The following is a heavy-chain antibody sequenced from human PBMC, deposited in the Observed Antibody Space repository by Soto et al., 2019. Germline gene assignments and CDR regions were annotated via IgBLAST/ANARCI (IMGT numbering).Heavy chain of an antibody. CDR1: GYTFTSHV. J-gene: IGHJ4*02. CDR2: INAGNGNT. V-gene: IGHV1-3*01. CDR3: ARDRLAVAGTVFDY. D-gene: IGHD6-19*01. Sequence: VKVSCKASGYTFTSHVMHWVRQAPGQRLEWMGWINAGNGNTKYSQKFQGRVTITIDTSANSAYMELSSLRSDDTALYYCARDRLAVAGTVFDYWGQGTLVTVSS.